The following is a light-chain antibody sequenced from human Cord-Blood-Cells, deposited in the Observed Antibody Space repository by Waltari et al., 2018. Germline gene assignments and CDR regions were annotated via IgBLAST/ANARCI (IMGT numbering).Light chain of an antibody. Sequence: QSALTQPRSVSRSPGQSVTISCTGTSSDVGGYNYVSWYQQHPGKAPKPMIYDVSKRPSGVPDRFSGSKSGNTASLTISGLQAEDEADYYCCSYAGSYTFYVFGTGTKVTVL. V-gene: IGLV2-11*01. CDR2: DVS. J-gene: IGLJ1*01. CDR1: SSDVGGYNY. CDR3: CSYAGSYTFYV.